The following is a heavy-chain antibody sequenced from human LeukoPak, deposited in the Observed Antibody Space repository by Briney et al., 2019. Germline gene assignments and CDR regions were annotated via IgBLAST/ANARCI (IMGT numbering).Heavy chain of an antibody. D-gene: IGHD2-2*01. Sequence: AGGSLRLSCAASGFIFKDYGMHWVRQAPGKGLEWVAVTSYDGTRQFYADSVKGRSTISRDNSNNTVYLQMNSLRAEDTAVHYCARLGPDMAASAGFCSSTSCYGIGYWGQGTLVTVSS. CDR3: ARLGPDMAASAGFCSSTSCYGIGY. V-gene: IGHV3-30*03. CDR1: GFIFKDYG. CDR2: TSYDGTRQ. J-gene: IGHJ4*02.